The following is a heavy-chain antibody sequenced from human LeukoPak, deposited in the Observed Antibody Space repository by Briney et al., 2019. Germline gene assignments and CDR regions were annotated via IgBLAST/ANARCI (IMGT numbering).Heavy chain of an antibody. Sequence: GASVKVSCKASGGTFSSYAISWVRQAPGQGLEWMGGIIPIFGTANYAQKFQGRVTITADESTSTAYMELSSLRSEDTAVYYCARDSNYNWNLGGSFDYWGQGTLVTVSS. V-gene: IGHV1-69*13. D-gene: IGHD1-20*01. CDR2: IIPIFGTA. CDR1: GGTFSSYA. J-gene: IGHJ4*02. CDR3: ARDSNYNWNLGGSFDY.